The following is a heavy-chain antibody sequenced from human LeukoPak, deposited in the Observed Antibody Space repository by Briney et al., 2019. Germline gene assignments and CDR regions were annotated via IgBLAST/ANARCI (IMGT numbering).Heavy chain of an antibody. CDR2: IKQDGSEK. Sequence: GGSLRLSCAASGFTFSSYWMSWVRQAPGKGLEWVANIKQDGSEKYYVDSVKGRFTISRDNAKNSVYLQMNSLRADDTAVYYCTTSNGALDYWGQGTLVTVSS. CDR1: GFTFSSYW. V-gene: IGHV3-7*01. CDR3: TTSNGALDY. J-gene: IGHJ4*02. D-gene: IGHD2-8*01.